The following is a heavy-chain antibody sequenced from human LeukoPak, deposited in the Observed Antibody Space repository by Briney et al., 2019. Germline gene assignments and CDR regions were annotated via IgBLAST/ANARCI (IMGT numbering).Heavy chain of an antibody. D-gene: IGHD3-22*01. CDR3: ARDGYGNYYYMDV. CDR1: GYSISSGYY. J-gene: IGHJ6*03. Sequence: PSETLSLTCTVSGYSISSGYYWGWIRQPPGKGLEWIGSIYHSGSTYYNPSLKSRVTISVDTSKNQFSLKLSSVTAADTAVYYCARDGYGNYYYMDVWGKGTTVTVSS. V-gene: IGHV4-38-2*02. CDR2: IYHSGST.